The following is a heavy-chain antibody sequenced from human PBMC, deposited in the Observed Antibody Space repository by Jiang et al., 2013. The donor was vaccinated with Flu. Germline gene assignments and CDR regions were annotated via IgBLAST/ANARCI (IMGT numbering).Heavy chain of an antibody. CDR2: IIPILGIA. CDR3: ARDRIYGDYMSDAFDI. D-gene: IGHD4-17*01. Sequence: SGAEVKKPGSSVKVSCKASGGTFSSYTISWVRQAPGQGLEWMGRIIPILGIANYAQKFQGRVTITADKSTSTAYMELSSLRSEDTAVYYCARDRIYGDYMSDAFDIWGQGTMVTVSS. J-gene: IGHJ3*02. CDR1: GGTFSSYT. V-gene: IGHV1-69*04.